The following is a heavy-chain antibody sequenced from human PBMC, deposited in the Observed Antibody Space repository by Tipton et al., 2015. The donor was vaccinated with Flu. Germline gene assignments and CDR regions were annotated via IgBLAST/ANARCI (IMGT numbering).Heavy chain of an antibody. Sequence: TLSLTCTVSGGSISSGSFYWSWIRQPAGKGLEWIGRTYSNGSTNYNPSLKSRVTISIDTSRNQFSLKLSSVTAADTAVYFCARASAPGRGSYQGGAFDVWGQGTVVTVSS. V-gene: IGHV4-61*02. D-gene: IGHD1-26*01. CDR2: TYSNGST. CDR1: GGSISSGSFY. J-gene: IGHJ3*01. CDR3: ARASAPGRGSYQGGAFDV.